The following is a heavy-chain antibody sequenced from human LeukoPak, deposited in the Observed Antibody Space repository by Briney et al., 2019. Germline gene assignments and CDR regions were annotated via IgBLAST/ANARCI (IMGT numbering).Heavy chain of an antibody. Sequence: PGGSLRLSCAASGFTFSSYWMHWVRQAPGKGLVWVSRINSDGSSTSYADSVKGRFTISRDNAQNSVYLQMNSLRAEDTAVYYCAREYYDNSGFSHDSWGPGTLVTVSS. J-gene: IGHJ4*02. V-gene: IGHV3-74*01. D-gene: IGHD3-22*01. CDR2: INSDGSST. CDR3: AREYYDNSGFSHDS. CDR1: GFTFSSYW.